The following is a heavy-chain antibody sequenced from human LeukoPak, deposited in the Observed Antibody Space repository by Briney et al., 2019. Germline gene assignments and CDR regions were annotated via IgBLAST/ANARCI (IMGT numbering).Heavy chain of an antibody. CDR3: AKIRPQVLIPAAIGFDY. D-gene: IGHD2-2*01. V-gene: IGHV3-30*02. CDR2: IRYDGSNK. CDR1: GFTFSSYG. J-gene: IGHJ4*02. Sequence: GGSLRLSCAASGFTFSSYGMRWVRQAPGKGLEWVAFIRYDGSNKYYADSVKGRFTISRDNSKNTLYLQMNSLRAEDTAVYYCAKIRPQVLIPAAIGFDYWGQGTLVTVSS.